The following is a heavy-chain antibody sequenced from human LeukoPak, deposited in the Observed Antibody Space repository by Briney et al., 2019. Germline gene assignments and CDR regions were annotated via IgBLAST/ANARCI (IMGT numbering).Heavy chain of an antibody. V-gene: IGHV4-39*07. CDR1: GGSISSSSYY. D-gene: IGHD5-18*01. J-gene: IGHJ4*02. CDR2: INHSGST. Sequence: SETLSLTCTVSGGSISSSSYYWGWIRQPPGKGLEWIGEINHSGSTNYNPSLKSRVTISVDTSKNQFSLKLSSVTAADTAVYYCAREGYSYGGTDYWGQGTLVTVSS. CDR3: AREGYSYGGTDY.